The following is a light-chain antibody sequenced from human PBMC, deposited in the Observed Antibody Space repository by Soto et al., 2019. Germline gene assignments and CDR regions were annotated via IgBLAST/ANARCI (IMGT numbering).Light chain of an antibody. CDR3: QYYESSLSGVV. J-gene: IGLJ2*01. V-gene: IGLV1-40*01. CDR2: GNN. Sequence: QSVLTQPPSVSGAPGQRVTISCTGSNSNIGAGYDVHWYQQLPGTAPKILIYGNNNRPSGVPDRFSGSKSGTSASLVITGLQAEDEADYYCQYYESSLSGVVFGGGTKVTVL. CDR1: NSNIGAGYD.